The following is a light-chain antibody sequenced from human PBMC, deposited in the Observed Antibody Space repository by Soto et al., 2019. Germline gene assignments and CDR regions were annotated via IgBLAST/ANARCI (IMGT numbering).Light chain of an antibody. CDR2: GAS. CDR3: QQYNSYWT. J-gene: IGKJ1*01. Sequence: DIQMTQSPSTLSASVGDRVTITCRANQSISSWLAWYQQKPGKAPKLLIYGASRLESGVPSRFSGSGSGTEFTLTISSLQPDDFATYYCQQYNSYWTFGQGTKVDIK. V-gene: IGKV1-5*01. CDR1: QSISSW.